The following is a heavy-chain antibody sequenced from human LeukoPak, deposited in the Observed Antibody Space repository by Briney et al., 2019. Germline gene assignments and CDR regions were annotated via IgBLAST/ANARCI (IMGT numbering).Heavy chain of an antibody. Sequence: SETLSLTCAVYGGSFSGYYWSWIRKPPGKGLEWIGEINHSGSTNYNPSLKSRVTISVDTSKNQFSLKLSSVTAADTAGYYCAIVVVAATLGYWGQGTLVTVSS. J-gene: IGHJ4*02. CDR1: GGSFSGYY. CDR3: AIVVVAATLGY. V-gene: IGHV4-34*01. D-gene: IGHD2-15*01. CDR2: INHSGST.